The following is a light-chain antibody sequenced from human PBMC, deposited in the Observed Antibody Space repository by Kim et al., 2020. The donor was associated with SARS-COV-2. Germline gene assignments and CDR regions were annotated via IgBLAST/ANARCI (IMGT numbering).Light chain of an antibody. Sequence: SVGDRVTITCQASQDISNYLNWYQQKPGKAPKLLIYDASNLETGVPSRFSGSGSGTDFTFTISSLQPEDIATYYCQQYDNLLPFTFGPGTKVDIK. V-gene: IGKV1-33*01. J-gene: IGKJ3*01. CDR3: QQYDNLLPFT. CDR1: QDISNY. CDR2: DAS.